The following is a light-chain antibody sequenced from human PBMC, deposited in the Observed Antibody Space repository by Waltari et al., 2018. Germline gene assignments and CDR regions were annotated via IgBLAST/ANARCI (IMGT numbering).Light chain of an antibody. V-gene: IGKV1-5*01. CDR1: QTISTW. CDR2: DAS. Sequence: IQMTQSPSTLSASVGDRVTITCRASQTISTWLVWYQQKPGQAPKLLIYDASTIQSGVPSRFSGSGSGTEFSLTISTLQPDDFATYYCQQYQTFRTFGRGTRVELK. J-gene: IGKJ1*01. CDR3: QQYQTFRT.